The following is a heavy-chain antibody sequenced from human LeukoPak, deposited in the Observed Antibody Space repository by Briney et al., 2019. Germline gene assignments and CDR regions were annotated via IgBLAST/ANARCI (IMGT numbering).Heavy chain of an antibody. CDR3: ARLYYYDSSGSPPFDY. CDR2: INSDGSST. CDR1: GFTFSSYW. V-gene: IGHV3-74*01. Sequence: GGSLRLSCAASGFTFSSYWMHWVRQAPGKGLVWVSRINSDGSSTSYADSVKGRFTISRDNAKNTLYLQMNSLRAEDTAVYYCARLYYYDSSGSPPFDYWGQGTLVTVSS. J-gene: IGHJ4*02. D-gene: IGHD3-22*01.